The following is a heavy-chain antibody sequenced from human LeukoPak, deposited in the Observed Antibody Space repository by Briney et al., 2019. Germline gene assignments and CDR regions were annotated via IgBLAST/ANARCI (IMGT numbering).Heavy chain of an antibody. J-gene: IGHJ4*02. Sequence: ASVKVSCKACGYTFTGYYMHWGRQAPGQGLEWMGRINPNIGGTNYAQKFQGRVTMTRDTSISTAYMELSRLRSDDTAVYYCARDPPRVAAAAYADYWGQGTLVTVSS. CDR2: INPNIGGT. CDR1: GYTFTGYY. D-gene: IGHD6-13*01. V-gene: IGHV1-2*06. CDR3: ARDPPRVAAAAYADY.